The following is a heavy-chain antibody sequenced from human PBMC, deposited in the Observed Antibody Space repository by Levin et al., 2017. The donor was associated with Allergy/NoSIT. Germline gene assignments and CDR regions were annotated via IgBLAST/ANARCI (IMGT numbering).Heavy chain of an antibody. CDR1: GYTFSSYD. D-gene: IGHD3-16*01. CDR3: ARDTSLELDL. Sequence: PRASVKVSCKVSGYTFSSYDISWVRQAPGQGLEWMGWISSDNGNTKYPKKLEGRVTMTTDTSTSTAYLELRSLRSDDTAVYYCARDTSLELDLWGQGTVVTVSS. CDR2: ISSDNGNT. V-gene: IGHV1-18*01. J-gene: IGHJ5*02.